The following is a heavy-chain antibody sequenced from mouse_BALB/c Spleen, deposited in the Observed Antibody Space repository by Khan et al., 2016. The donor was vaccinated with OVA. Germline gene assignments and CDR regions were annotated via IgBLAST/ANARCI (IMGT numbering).Heavy chain of an antibody. CDR2: IDPSNGDT. V-gene: IGHV14-3*02. J-gene: IGHJ3*01. Sequence: EVQLQQSGAELVRPGASVKLSCTASGFTIKDTYMHWVKQRPEQGLEWIGRIDPSNGDTKYDPKFQDKATIPTDTSSNTAYLQLSSLTSEDTAIFYCATRGGNTFTYWGQGTLVTVSA. CDR3: ATRGGNTFTY. CDR1: GFTIKDTY. D-gene: IGHD1-1*02.